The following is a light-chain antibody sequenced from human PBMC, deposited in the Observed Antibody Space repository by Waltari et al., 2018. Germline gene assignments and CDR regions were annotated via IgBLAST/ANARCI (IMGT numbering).Light chain of an antibody. J-gene: IGKJ1*01. CDR1: QNLNSW. CDR3: QQHSNYWT. V-gene: IGKV1-5*03. Sequence: DIQMTQSPSTLSASVGDRVTITCWASQNLNSWLAWYQQKPGKAPKLLIYKASSLESGVPSRFSGSGSGTEFTLTISSLQPDDFATYYCQQHSNYWTFGQGTKVE. CDR2: KAS.